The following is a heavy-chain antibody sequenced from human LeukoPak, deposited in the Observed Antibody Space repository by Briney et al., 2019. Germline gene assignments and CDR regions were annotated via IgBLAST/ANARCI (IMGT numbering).Heavy chain of an antibody. J-gene: IGHJ6*02. V-gene: IGHV3-21*04. CDR3: AYDYYYYYGMDV. Sequence: GGSLRLSCAASGFTFSSYSMNWVRQAPGKGLEWVSSISSTGTYMYYADSVKGRFTISRDNSKNTLYLQMNSLRAEDTAVYYCAYDYYYYYGMDVWGQGTTVTVSS. CDR2: ISSTGTYM. CDR1: GFTFSSYS.